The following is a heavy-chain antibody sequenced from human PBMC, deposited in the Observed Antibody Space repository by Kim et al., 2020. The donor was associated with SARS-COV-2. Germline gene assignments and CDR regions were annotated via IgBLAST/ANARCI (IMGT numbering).Heavy chain of an antibody. CDR1: GGTFSSYA. CDR3: ARALRTAMVPYYYYGMDV. J-gene: IGHJ6*02. CDR2: INPILGRA. D-gene: IGHD5-18*01. V-gene: IGHV1-69*04. Sequence: SVKVSCKASGGTFSSYAISWVRQAPGQGLEWMGRINPILGRANYAQKFQGRVTITADKSTSTAYMELSSLRSEDTAVYYCARALRTAMVPYYYYGMDVWGQGTTVTVSS.